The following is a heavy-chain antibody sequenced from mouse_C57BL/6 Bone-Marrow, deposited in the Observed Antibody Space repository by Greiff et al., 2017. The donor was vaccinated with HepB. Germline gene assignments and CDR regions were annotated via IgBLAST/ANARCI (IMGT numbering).Heavy chain of an antibody. J-gene: IGHJ1*03. CDR3: ARHGSSSYWYFDV. V-gene: IGHV5-6*01. CDR2: ISSGGSYT. CDR1: GFTFSSYG. Sequence: EVMLVESGGDLVKPGGSLKLSCAASGFTFSSYGMSWVRQTPDKRLEWVATISSGGSYTYYPDSVKGRFTISSDNAKNTLYLQLSSLKSEDTAMYYCARHGSSSYWYFDVWGTGTTVTVSS. D-gene: IGHD1-1*01.